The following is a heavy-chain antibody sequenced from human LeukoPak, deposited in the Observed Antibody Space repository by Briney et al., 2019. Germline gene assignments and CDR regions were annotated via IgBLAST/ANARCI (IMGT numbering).Heavy chain of an antibody. CDR1: GGSISSGSYY. CDR3: AREADCTNGVCYTHAFDI. J-gene: IGHJ3*02. V-gene: IGHV4-61*02. D-gene: IGHD2-8*01. Sequence: SQTLSLTCTVSGGSISSGSYYWSWTRQPAGKGLEGTGRIYTSGSTNYNPSLKSRVTISVDTSKNQFSLKLSSVTAADTAVYYCAREADCTNGVCYTHAFDIWGQGTMVTVSS. CDR2: IYTSGST.